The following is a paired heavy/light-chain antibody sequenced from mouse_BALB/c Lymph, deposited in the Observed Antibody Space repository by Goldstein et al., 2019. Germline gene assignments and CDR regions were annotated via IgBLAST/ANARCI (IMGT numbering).Heavy chain of an antibody. D-gene: IGHD2-1*01. V-gene: IGHV6-7*02. CDR3: TSYGNYYAMDY. J-gene: IGHJ4*01. Sequence: EVKLDETGGGLVQPGRPMKLSCVASGFTFSDYWMNWVRQSPEKGLEWVAQIRNKPYNYETYYSDSVKGRFTISRDDSKSSVYLQMNNLRAEDMGIYYCTSYGNYYAMDYWGQGTSVTVSS. CDR1: GFTFSDYW. CDR2: IRNKPYNYET.
Light chain of an antibody. CDR2: YTS. Sequence: DIQMTQSPSSLSASLGGKVTITCKASQDINKYIAWYQHKPGKGPRLLIHYTSTLQPGIPSRFSGSGSGRDYSFSISNLEPEDIATYYCLQYDNLYTFGGGTKLEIK. V-gene: IGKV19-93*01. CDR1: QDINKY. CDR3: LQYDNLYT. J-gene: IGKJ2*01.